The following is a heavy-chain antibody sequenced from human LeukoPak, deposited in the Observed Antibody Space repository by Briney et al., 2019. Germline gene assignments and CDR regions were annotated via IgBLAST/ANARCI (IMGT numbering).Heavy chain of an antibody. CDR2: ISGSGGST. D-gene: IGHD6-6*01. CDR3: AKPGYSSSWGYYYYYMDV. Sequence: GGSLRLSCAASGFTFSSYSMNWVRQAPGKGLEWVSAISGSGGSTYYADSVKGRFTISRDNSKNTLYLQMNSLRAEDTAVYYCAKPGYSSSWGYYYYYMDVWGKGTTVTVSS. CDR1: GFTFSSYS. J-gene: IGHJ6*03. V-gene: IGHV3-23*01.